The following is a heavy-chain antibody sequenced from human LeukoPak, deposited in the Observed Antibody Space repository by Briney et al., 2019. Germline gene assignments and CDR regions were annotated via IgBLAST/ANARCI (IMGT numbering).Heavy chain of an antibody. Sequence: PSETLSLTCTVSGGSISSGSYYWSWIRQPAGKGLEWIGRIYTSGSTNYNPSLKSRVTISLDTAKNQFSLNLSSVTAADTAVYYCAGLFPLTKWGQGTLVTVSS. CDR1: GGSISSGSYY. CDR3: AGLFPLTK. CDR2: IYTSGST. D-gene: IGHD3-9*01. V-gene: IGHV4-61*02. J-gene: IGHJ4*02.